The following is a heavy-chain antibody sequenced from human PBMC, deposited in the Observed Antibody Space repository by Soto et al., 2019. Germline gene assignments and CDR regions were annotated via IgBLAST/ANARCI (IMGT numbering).Heavy chain of an antibody. CDR2: ISYDGSNK. CDR1: GFTFSSYA. V-gene: IGHV3-30-3*01. J-gene: IGHJ4*02. CDR3: ARDEGVVVVAATLVD. Sequence: QVQLVESGGGVVQPGRSLRLSCAASGFTFSSYAMHWVRQAPGKGLEWVAVISYDGSNKYYADSVKGRFTISRDNSKNTLDLQMNSLRAEDTAVYYCARDEGVVVVAATLVDWGQGTLVTVSS. D-gene: IGHD2-15*01.